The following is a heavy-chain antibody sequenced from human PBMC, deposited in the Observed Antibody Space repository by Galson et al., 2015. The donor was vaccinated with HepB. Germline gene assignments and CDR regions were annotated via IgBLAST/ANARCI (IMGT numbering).Heavy chain of an antibody. J-gene: IGHJ5*02. D-gene: IGHD4-17*01. CDR3: AIHRPAGSRPGTVRSNWFDP. CDR2: IDPSDSYT. V-gene: IGHV5-10-1*01. CDR1: GSSFTSYW. Sequence: QSGAEVKKPGESLRISCKGSGSSFTSYWISWVRQMRGKVLEGMWRIDPSDSYTNYSTSFQGHVTISADKSINTAYLQWSSLKALDTAMYYCAIHRPAGSRPGTVRSNWFDPWGQGTLVTVSS.